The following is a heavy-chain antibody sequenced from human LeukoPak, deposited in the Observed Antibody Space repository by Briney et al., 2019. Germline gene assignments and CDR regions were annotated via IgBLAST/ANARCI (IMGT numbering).Heavy chain of an antibody. J-gene: IGHJ4*02. Sequence: GGSLRLSCAASGFTFSNAWMSWVRQAPGKGLEWVGRIKSKTDGGTTDYAAPVKGRFTISRDDPKNTLYLQMNSLKTEDTAVYYCTTVRVGGITLFYWGQGTLVTVSS. V-gene: IGHV3-15*01. CDR2: IKSKTDGGTT. D-gene: IGHD3-22*01. CDR1: GFTFSNAW. CDR3: TTVRVGGITLFY.